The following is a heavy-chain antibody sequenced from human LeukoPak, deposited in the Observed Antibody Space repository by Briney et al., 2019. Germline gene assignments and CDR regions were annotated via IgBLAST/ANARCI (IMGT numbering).Heavy chain of an antibody. D-gene: IGHD3-22*01. CDR1: GFTFSTYY. J-gene: IGHJ1*01. CDR2: ISGDGRSI. V-gene: IGHV3-74*01. CDR3: VRMGGSVSRGFYGFLPQ. Sequence: PGGSLRLSCAASGFTFSTYYMLWLRQAPGKGLVWLSRISGDGRSITYADSVKGRFTISRDNAKNTLYLQLNSLRVEDTAVYYCVRMGGSVSRGFYGFLPQWGQGTLVTVSS.